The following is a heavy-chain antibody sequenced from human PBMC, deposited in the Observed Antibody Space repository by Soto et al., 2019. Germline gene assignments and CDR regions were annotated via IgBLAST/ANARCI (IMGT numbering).Heavy chain of an antibody. CDR1: GGSFSGYY. CDR3: ARGDSGDLDAFDI. Sequence: QVQLQQWGAGLLKPSETLSLTCAVYGGSFSGYYWSWIRQPPGKGLEWIGEINHSGSTNYNPSLKRRVTIPVDTSKNQFSLKLSSVTAADTAVYYCARGDSGDLDAFDIWGQGTMVTVSS. D-gene: IGHD2-21*02. J-gene: IGHJ3*02. CDR2: INHSGST. V-gene: IGHV4-34*01.